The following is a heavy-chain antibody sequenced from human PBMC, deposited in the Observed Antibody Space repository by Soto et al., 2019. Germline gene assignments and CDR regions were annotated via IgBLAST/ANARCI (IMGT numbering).Heavy chain of an antibody. D-gene: IGHD5-12*01. V-gene: IGHV3-21*06. CDR1: GFTFSDYS. Sequence: EVQLVDSGGGLVKPGGSLRLSCAASGFTFSDYSMNWVRQAPGEGLEWVSSISGYSSYIYYADSVKGRFTIPRDNAKNSVYLQMNSLRAEDTAVYYCARGGSGYSGNDPFGVDVWGQGTTVTVSS. CDR2: ISGYSSYI. CDR3: ARGGSGYSGNDPFGVDV. J-gene: IGHJ6*02.